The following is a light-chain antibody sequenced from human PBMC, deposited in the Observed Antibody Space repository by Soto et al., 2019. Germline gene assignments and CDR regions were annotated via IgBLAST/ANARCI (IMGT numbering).Light chain of an antibody. CDR3: QKYYSAPLT. CDR2: WAS. Sequence: DIVMTQSPDSLAVSLGERATINCKSSQSVLLSSNNKNYLTWYQQKSGQPPKLLIYWASTRESGVPHRFSGSGSRTDFTLTISSQQPEDVAVYYCQKYYSAPLTFGQGTRLEIK. J-gene: IGKJ5*01. CDR1: QSVLLSSNNKNY. V-gene: IGKV4-1*01.